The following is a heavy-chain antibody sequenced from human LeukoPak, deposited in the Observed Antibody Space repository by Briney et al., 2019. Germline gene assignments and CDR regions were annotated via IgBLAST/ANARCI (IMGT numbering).Heavy chain of an antibody. Sequence: PSETLSLTCSVSGGSISSSSYYWGWIRQPPGKGLEWIGNIYYSGRTYQKTSLKSRVTISIDTSKNQVSLRLTSVTAADTAFYYCARGSNSNLWYGWFDPWGQGTLVTVSS. CDR3: ARGSNSNLWYGWFDP. CDR1: GGSISSSSYY. D-gene: IGHD1-7*01. CDR2: IYYSGRT. J-gene: IGHJ5*02. V-gene: IGHV4-39*07.